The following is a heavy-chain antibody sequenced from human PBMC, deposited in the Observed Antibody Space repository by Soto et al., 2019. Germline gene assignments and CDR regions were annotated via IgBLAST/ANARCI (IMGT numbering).Heavy chain of an antibody. J-gene: IGHJ6*02. CDR3: ARDPLRFLEWLLQGEDYYYGMDV. D-gene: IGHD3-3*01. Sequence: QVQLVQSGAEVKKPGASVKVSCKASGYTFTGYYMHWVRQAPGQGLEWMGWINPNSGGTNYAQKFQGRVTMTRDTSISSAYMELSRLRSDDTAVYYCARDPLRFLEWLLQGEDYYYGMDVWGQGTTVTVSS. CDR2: INPNSGGT. CDR1: GYTFTGYY. V-gene: IGHV1-2*02.